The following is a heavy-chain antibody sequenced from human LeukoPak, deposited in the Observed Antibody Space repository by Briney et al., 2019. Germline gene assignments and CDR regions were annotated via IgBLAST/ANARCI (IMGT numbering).Heavy chain of an antibody. CDR1: GFTFSSYW. V-gene: IGHV3-53*01. D-gene: IGHD3-3*01. J-gene: IGHJ6*03. Sequence: PGGSLRLSCAASGFTFSSYWMSWVRQAPGKGLEWVSVIYSGGSTYYADSVKGRFTISRDNSKNTLYLQMNSLRAEDTAVYYCARENYDFWSGYPHYMDVWGKGTTVTVSS. CDR2: IYSGGST. CDR3: ARENYDFWSGYPHYMDV.